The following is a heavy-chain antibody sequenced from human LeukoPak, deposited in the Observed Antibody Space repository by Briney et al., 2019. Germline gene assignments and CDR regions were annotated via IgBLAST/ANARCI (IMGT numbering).Heavy chain of an antibody. V-gene: IGHV3-23*01. CDR2: ISGSGGST. CDR3: AKVGYYDSSGYYTLLH. D-gene: IGHD3-22*01. CDR1: GFTFSSYA. Sequence: GGSLRLSCAASGFTFSSYAMSWVRQAPGKGLEWVSAISGSGGSTYYADSVKGRLTISRDNSKNTLYLQMNSLRAEDTAVYYCAKVGYYDSSGYYTLLHWGQGTLVTVSS. J-gene: IGHJ4*02.